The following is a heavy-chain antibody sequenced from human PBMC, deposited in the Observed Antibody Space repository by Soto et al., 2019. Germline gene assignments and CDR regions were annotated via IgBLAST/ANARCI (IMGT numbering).Heavy chain of an antibody. J-gene: IGHJ4*02. CDR1: GYTFTSYG. V-gene: IGHV1-18*01. CDR3: ARVQSGYDSAY. Sequence: QVQLVQSGAEVKKPGASVKVSCKASGYTFTSYGINWVRQAPGQGLEWMGWISAYNGNTHYAQKLQGRVTMTTDTPTTTAYMELRSLSSADTAVYYWARVQSGYDSAYWGQGTLVTVSS. D-gene: IGHD5-12*01. CDR2: ISAYNGNT.